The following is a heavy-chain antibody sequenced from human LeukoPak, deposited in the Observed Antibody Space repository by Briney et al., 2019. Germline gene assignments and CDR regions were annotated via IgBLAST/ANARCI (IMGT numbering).Heavy chain of an antibody. D-gene: IGHD2-2*01. CDR1: GFTFSDCA. J-gene: IGHJ5*02. Sequence: GGSLRLSCSASGFTFSDCAMHWVRQAPGKGLEYVSTISNNGGSTNYADSVKGRFTISRDNSKNTLYLQMSSLKIEDTALYYCLKSYATSWYSWFDPWGQGTLVTVSS. CDR2: ISNNGGST. V-gene: IGHV3-64D*06. CDR3: LKSYATSWYSWFDP.